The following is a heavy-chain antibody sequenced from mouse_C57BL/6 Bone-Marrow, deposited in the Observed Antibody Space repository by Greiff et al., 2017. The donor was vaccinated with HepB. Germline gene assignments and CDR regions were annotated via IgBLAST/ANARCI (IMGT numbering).Heavy chain of an antibody. J-gene: IGHJ2*01. V-gene: IGHV1-69*01. CDR3: ARVGRKYDYDVKVYFDY. D-gene: IGHD2-4*01. Sequence: QVQLQQPGAELVMPGASVKLSCKASGYTFTSYWMHWVKQRPGKGLEWIGEIDPSDSYPHYNQKFKGKSTLTVDKSSRPAYMQLSSLTSEDSAVYYCARVGRKYDYDVKVYFDYWGQGTTLTVSS. CDR1: GYTFTSYW. CDR2: IDPSDSYP.